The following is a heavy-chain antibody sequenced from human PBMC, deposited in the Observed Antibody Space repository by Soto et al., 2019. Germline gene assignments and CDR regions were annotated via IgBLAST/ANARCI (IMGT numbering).Heavy chain of an antibody. D-gene: IGHD3-3*01. CDR1: GVSLSTSGVG. CDR2: IYWNDYK. CDR3: AHTIFGVDTHSLLFDY. Sequence: QITLKESCPTLVKPTQTLTLTCTFSGVSLSTSGVGVDWIRRPPGKALEWLALIYWNDYKRYSTSLKSRLTIPKDHSKDQLVLTMTNMDTVDTGTDYCAHTIFGVDTHSLLFDYWGQGTLVTVSS. J-gene: IGHJ4*02. V-gene: IGHV2-5*01.